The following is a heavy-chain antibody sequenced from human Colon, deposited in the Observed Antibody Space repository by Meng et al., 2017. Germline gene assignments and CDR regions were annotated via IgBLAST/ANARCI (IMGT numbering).Heavy chain of an antibody. J-gene: IGHJ4*02. D-gene: IGHD6-19*01. Sequence: QVRLHHGVAGLLRPSETLSLPCAVYGGSFSGYPWSWIRQPSGKGLEWIGEINHTGNTSYNPSLKSRLTISVDTSKNQFSLNLSSVTAADTALYYCARSVRLGVAGKSGAYWGQGTLVTVSS. CDR3: ARSVRLGVAGKSGAY. CDR1: GGSFSGYP. CDR2: INHTGNT. V-gene: IGHV4-34*01.